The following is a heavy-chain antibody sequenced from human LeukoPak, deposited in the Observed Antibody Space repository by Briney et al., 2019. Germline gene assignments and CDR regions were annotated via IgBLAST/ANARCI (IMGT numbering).Heavy chain of an antibody. J-gene: IGHJ4*02. V-gene: IGHV3-30-3*01. CDR3: AKGRIAVAADFDF. Sequence: PGRSLRLSCSASGFTFSSYAIHWVRQAPGKGLEWVAVISYDGTNQYYADSVKGRFTISRDNSKNTLYLQMNSLRAEDTAVYYCAKGRIAVAADFDFWGQGTLVTVSS. CDR2: ISYDGTNQ. D-gene: IGHD6-19*01. CDR1: GFTFSSYA.